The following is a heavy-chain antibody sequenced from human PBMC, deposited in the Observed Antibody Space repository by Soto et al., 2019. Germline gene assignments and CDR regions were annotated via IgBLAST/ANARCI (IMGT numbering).Heavy chain of an antibody. D-gene: IGHD6-19*01. CDR2: LSYDGDKE. CDR1: GFSFSDSG. V-gene: IGHV3-30*18. Sequence: QVQLEESGGNVVQPGRSLRLSCAASGFSFSDSGMHWVRQAPGKGLESVALLSYDGDKEYYADSVKGRFTISRDNSKNTVFLQMNSLRPEDTAVYYCGKDLMGEQWLGVMHYWGQGTLVTVSS. J-gene: IGHJ4*02. CDR3: GKDLMGEQWLGVMHY.